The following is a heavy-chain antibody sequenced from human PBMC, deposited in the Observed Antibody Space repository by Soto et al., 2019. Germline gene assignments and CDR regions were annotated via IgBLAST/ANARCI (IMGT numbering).Heavy chain of an antibody. CDR2: IIPILGTA. V-gene: IGHV1-69*06. CDR3: ARVSSSVWLGRDY. Sequence: QVQLVQSGAEVKKPGSSVKVSCKASGGTFSSYAISWVRQAPGQGLEWMGGIIPILGTANYAQKLQGRVTITAGKSTSPAYMELSSLRSEDTAVYYCARVSSSVWLGRDYWGQGTLVTVSS. J-gene: IGHJ4*02. D-gene: IGHD6-19*01. CDR1: GGTFSSYA.